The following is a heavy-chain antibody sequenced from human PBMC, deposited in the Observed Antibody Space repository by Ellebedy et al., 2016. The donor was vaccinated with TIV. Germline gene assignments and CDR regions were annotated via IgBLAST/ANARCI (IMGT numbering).Heavy chain of an antibody. D-gene: IGHD3-16*02. V-gene: IGHV3-66*01. J-gene: IGHJ4*02. CDR2: IFTGGST. CDR1: GFTVDSNY. Sequence: GGSLRLSCAASGFTVDSNYMSWVRQAPGKGLEWVSVIFTGGSTYYADSVRGRFTISRDDSKNTLFLQMNSLKAEDTAVYYCARGQLRLGELSLAPFDYWGQGTLVTVSS. CDR3: ARGQLRLGELSLAPFDY.